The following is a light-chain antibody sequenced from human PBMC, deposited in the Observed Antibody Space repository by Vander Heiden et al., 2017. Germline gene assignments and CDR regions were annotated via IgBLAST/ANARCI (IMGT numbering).Light chain of an antibody. CDR3: SSYTSSSTLLYV. Sequence: QSALTQPASVSGSPGQPLTISCTGTSRYVCGYIEGSWYQQPPGKAPNLMIYGVSNRPSGVSNRVSGSKSGNTASLTISGLQAEDEADYYCSSYTSSSTLLYVFGTGTKVTVL. V-gene: IGLV2-14*01. CDR1: SRYVCGYIE. J-gene: IGLJ1*01. CDR2: GVS.